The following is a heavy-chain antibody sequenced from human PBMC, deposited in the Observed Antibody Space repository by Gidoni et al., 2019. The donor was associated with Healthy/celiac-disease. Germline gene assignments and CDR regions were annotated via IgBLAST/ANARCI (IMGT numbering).Heavy chain of an antibody. Sequence: QLQLQESGPGLVKPSETLSLTCTVSGGSISSSSYYWGWIRQPPGKGLEWIGSIYYSGSTYYNPSLKSRVTISVDTSKNQFSLKLSSVTAADTAVYYCARQKWLRPQIDYWGQGTLVTVSS. D-gene: IGHD5-12*01. J-gene: IGHJ4*02. V-gene: IGHV4-39*01. CDR2: IYYSGST. CDR3: ARQKWLRPQIDY. CDR1: GGSISSSSYY.